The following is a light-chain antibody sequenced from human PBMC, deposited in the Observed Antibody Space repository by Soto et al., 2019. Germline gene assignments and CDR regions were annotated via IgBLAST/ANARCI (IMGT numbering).Light chain of an antibody. CDR2: GAS. V-gene: IGKV3-15*01. CDR3: QHYNNWPPWT. J-gene: IGKJ1*01. Sequence: EIVMTQSPATLSVSPGERATLSCRASQSVSSNLAWYQQKPGQAPRRLIYGASTKATGIPARFSGSGSGTEFTLTISSLQSEDFEVYYCQHYNNWPPWTFGQGTKVEIK. CDR1: QSVSSN.